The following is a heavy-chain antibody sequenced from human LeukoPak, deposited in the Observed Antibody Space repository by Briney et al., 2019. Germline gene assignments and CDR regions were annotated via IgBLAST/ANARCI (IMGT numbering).Heavy chain of an antibody. J-gene: IGHJ3*02. Sequence: PGGSLRLSCAASGFTVSSNYMSWVRQAPGKGLEWVSVIYSGGSTCYADSVKGRFTISRDSSKNTLYLQMNSLRAEDTAVYYCARQVGPYAFDIWGQGTMVTVSS. D-gene: IGHD1-26*01. CDR2: IYSGGST. CDR1: GFTVSSNY. CDR3: ARQVGPYAFDI. V-gene: IGHV3-66*04.